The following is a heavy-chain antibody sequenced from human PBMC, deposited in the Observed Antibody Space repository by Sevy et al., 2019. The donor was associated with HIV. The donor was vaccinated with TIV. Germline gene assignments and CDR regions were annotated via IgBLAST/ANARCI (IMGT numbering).Heavy chain of an antibody. V-gene: IGHV3-73*01. D-gene: IGHD4-17*01. J-gene: IGHJ5*02. CDR1: GFTFSGSA. CDR2: IRSKANSYAT. Sequence: GGSLRLSCAASGFTFSGSAMHWVRQASGKGLEWVGRIRSKANSYATAYAASVKGRFTISRDDSKNTAYLQMNSLRAEDTAVYYCARDQHDYAGNVRTGWFDPWGQGTLVTVSS. CDR3: ARDQHDYAGNVRTGWFDP.